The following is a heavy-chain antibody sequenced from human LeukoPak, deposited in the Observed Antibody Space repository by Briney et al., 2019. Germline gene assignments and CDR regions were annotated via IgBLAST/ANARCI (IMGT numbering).Heavy chain of an antibody. J-gene: IGHJ1*01. D-gene: IGHD5-18*01. Sequence: PSDTLSLTCTVSGGSISGYYWNWIRQSARKGLEWIGRIYANGGTNYNPSLRSRVSMSVDTSKNQFSLKLTSVTAADTAIYYCARDFTRNSYAVAEFFHPWGQGTLVSVSS. CDR2: IYANGGT. CDR1: GGSISGYY. V-gene: IGHV4-4*07. CDR3: ARDFTRNSYAVAEFFHP.